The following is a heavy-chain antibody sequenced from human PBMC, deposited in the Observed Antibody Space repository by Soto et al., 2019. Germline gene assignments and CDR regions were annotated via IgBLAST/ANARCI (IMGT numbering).Heavy chain of an antibody. Sequence: EVLLDESGGGFVQPGGSLRLSCAASGFTVSNHYMTWVRQAPGKGLEWVSVIQGGGSISYADSVMDRFTISRDSSKNTVFLDMNSLRPEDTAVYFCARGEGSGSNALGYWGQGTLVTVSS. V-gene: IGHV3-66*01. D-gene: IGHD3-10*01. J-gene: IGHJ4*02. CDR1: GFTVSNHY. CDR2: IQGGGSI. CDR3: ARGEGSGSNALGY.